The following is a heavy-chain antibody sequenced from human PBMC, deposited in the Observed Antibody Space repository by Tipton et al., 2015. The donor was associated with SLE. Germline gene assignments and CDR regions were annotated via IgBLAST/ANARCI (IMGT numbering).Heavy chain of an antibody. V-gene: IGHV1-3*01. CDR3: ARSYSSGPQYFQH. J-gene: IGHJ1*01. D-gene: IGHD6-19*01. CDR1: GYTFTSYA. Sequence: QSGPEVKKPGASVKVSCKASGYTFTSYAMHWVRQAPGQRLEWMGWINAGNGNTKYSQKFQGRVTITRDTSASTAYMELSSLRSEDTAVYYCARSYSSGPQYFQHWGQGTLVTVSS. CDR2: INAGNGNT.